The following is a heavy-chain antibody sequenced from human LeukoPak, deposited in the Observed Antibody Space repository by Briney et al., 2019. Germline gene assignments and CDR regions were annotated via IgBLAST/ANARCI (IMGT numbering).Heavy chain of an antibody. Sequence: GGSLRLSCAASGFTFSSYTMDWVRQAPGKGLEWVSSIGTSSTYIYYADSVKGRFTISRDNAKNSLYLQMNSLRAEDTAVYYCAREYSSGYGFDYWGQGTPVTVSS. J-gene: IGHJ4*02. CDR1: GFTFSSYT. V-gene: IGHV3-21*01. D-gene: IGHD5-18*01. CDR2: IGTSSTYI. CDR3: AREYSSGYGFDY.